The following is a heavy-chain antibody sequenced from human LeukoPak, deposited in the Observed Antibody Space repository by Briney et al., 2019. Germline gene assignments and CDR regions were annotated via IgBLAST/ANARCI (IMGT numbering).Heavy chain of an antibody. Sequence: PSETLCLTCAVYGGSFSGYYWSWIRQPPGKGLEWIGESNHSGSTNYNPSLKSRVTISVDTSKNQFSLKLSSVTAADTAVYYCARGGYCGRTTCYRGIVVGFDPWGQGTLVTVSS. CDR2: SNHSGST. D-gene: IGHD2-2*01. CDR3: ARGGYCGRTTCYRGIVVGFDP. CDR1: GGSFSGYY. J-gene: IGHJ5*02. V-gene: IGHV4-34*01.